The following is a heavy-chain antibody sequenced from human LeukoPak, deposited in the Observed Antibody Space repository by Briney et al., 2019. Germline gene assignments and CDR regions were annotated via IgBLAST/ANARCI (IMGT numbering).Heavy chain of an antibody. CDR1: GFTFSIYV. V-gene: IGHV3-23*01. CDR2: ISTSGDRT. J-gene: IGHJ4*02. Sequence: PGGSLRLSCAASGFTFSIYVMTWVRQAPGKGLEWVSIISTSGDRTYYADSVKGRFNISRDNSKNTLYLQMNSLRAEDTAVYYCAKHPRRAWGSPTEYYFDYWGQGTLVTVSS. D-gene: IGHD7-27*01. CDR3: AKHPRRAWGSPTEYYFDY.